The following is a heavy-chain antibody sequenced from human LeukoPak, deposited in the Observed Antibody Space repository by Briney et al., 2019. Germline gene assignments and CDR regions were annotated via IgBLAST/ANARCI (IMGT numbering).Heavy chain of an antibody. CDR1: GFTFSNYA. D-gene: IGHD3-22*01. J-gene: IGHJ3*02. Sequence: GGSLRLSCAASGFTFSNYALHWVRQAPGKGLEWVAVVSYDGSNQYYADSVKGRFTISRDNSKNTLYLQMNSLRPEDTAVYYCASPHTMTGAFDIWGQGTMVTVSS. CDR2: VSYDGSNQ. V-gene: IGHV3-30-3*01. CDR3: ASPHTMTGAFDI.